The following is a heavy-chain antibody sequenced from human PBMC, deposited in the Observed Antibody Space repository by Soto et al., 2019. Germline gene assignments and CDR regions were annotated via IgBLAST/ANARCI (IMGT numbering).Heavy chain of an antibody. V-gene: IGHV1-3*01. J-gene: IGHJ6*02. D-gene: IGHD2-2*01. CDR3: ARQIVPAAQSYYYYGMDV. Sequence: GASVKVSCKAIGYSFTSHYMHWVRQAPGQRLEWMGWINAGNGNTKYSQKLQGRVTITRDTSASTAYMELSSLRSEDTAVYYCARQIVPAAQSYYYYGMDVWGQGTTVTVSS. CDR2: INAGNGNT. CDR1: GYSFTSHY.